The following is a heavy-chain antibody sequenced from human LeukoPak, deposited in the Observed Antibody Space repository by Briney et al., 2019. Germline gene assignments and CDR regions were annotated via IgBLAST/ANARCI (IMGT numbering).Heavy chain of an antibody. CDR3: ARDDIGYCSGGSCSAIDY. D-gene: IGHD2-15*01. CDR2: ISYHGSDK. J-gene: IGHJ4*02. CDR1: GFTFDSYA. V-gene: IGHV3-30*01. Sequence: GGSLRLSCAASGFTFDSYAFHWVRQAPGKGLEWVAVISYHGSDKHHADSVKGRFTISRDNSKNTLYLQMNSLRPEDTAVYYCARDDIGYCSGGSCSAIDYWGQGALVTVSS.